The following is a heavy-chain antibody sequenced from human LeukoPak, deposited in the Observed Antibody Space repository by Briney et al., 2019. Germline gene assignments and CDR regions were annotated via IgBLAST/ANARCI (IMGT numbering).Heavy chain of an antibody. V-gene: IGHV3-23*01. CDR2: ISATNGNT. Sequence: GGSLRLSCAASGFTVSSNYMSWVRQAPGKGLEWVSAISATNGNTYYADSVKGRFTISRDNSKFMLYLQMNSLRAEDTAVYYCAKDLSYGYKDWGQGTLVTVSS. J-gene: IGHJ4*02. D-gene: IGHD3-16*01. CDR3: AKDLSYGYKD. CDR1: GFTVSSNY.